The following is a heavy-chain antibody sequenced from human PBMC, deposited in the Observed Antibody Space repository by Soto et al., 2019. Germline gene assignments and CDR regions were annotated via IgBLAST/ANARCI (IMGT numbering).Heavy chain of an antibody. D-gene: IGHD3-10*01. CDR3: ARVRVIRGVIQSQFGL. V-gene: IGHV1-69*06. CDR2: IIPLYGTV. Sequence: QAHLAQSGAEVKKPGSSVTVSCKASGCTFNSYGISWVRQAPGQGLDWMGVIIPLYGTVNYAQKFQGRVSIIADKSTRTAYMDLSSLRSDDTAVYYCARVRVIRGVIQSQFGLWGQGTLVTVSS. J-gene: IGHJ4*02. CDR1: GCTFNSYG.